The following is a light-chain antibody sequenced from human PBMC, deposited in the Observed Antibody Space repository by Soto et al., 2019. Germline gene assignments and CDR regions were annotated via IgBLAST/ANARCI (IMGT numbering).Light chain of an antibody. J-gene: IGKJ1*01. V-gene: IGKV3-15*01. Sequence: EVVMTQSPATLSVSPGERATLSCRASRSVRNDLAWYQQRPGQAPRLLLYGTSIRATDIPARFSGSGSGTEFTLTISSLQSEDFAVYYCQHYNHWPRTFGQGTKVEMK. CDR1: RSVRND. CDR3: QHYNHWPRT. CDR2: GTS.